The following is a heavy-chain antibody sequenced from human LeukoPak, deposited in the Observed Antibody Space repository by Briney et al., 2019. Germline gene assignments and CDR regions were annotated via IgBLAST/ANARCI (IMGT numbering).Heavy chain of an antibody. CDR2: ISSYSGSTI. Sequence: GGSLRLSCAASGFTFSSYSMNWVRQAPGKGLEWISYISSYSGSTIYYADSVKGRFTISRDNAKNALCLQMNSLRYEDTAVYHCARGLAPWGQGTLVTVSS. CDR1: GFTFSSYS. J-gene: IGHJ5*02. V-gene: IGHV3-48*02. CDR3: ARGLAP.